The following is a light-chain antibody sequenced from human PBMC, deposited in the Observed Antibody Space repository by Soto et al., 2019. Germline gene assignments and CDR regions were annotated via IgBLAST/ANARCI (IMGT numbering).Light chain of an antibody. Sequence: QSVLTQPPSVSAAPGQKVTISWSGSSSNIGNNYVSWYQQLPGTAPKLLIYDNNKRPSGIPDRFSGSKSGTSATLGITGLQTGDEADYYCGTWDSSLSAHAVFGGGTQLTVL. V-gene: IGLV1-51*01. J-gene: IGLJ7*01. CDR1: SSNIGNNY. CDR2: DNN. CDR3: GTWDSSLSAHAV.